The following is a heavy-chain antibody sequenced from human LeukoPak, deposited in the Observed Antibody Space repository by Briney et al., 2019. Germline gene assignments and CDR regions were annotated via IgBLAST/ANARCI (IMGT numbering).Heavy chain of an antibody. D-gene: IGHD3-22*01. J-gene: IGHJ4*02. CDR2: IKSKTNGGTT. CDR3: TRYYDSSGYYYFDN. CDR1: GFTFGKYW. Sequence: GGSLRLSCVASGFTFGKYWMSWVRQAPGKGLEWVGRIKSKTNGGTTDYAAPVKGRFAISRDDSKNTLYLQMNSLKTEDTAVYYCTRYYDSSGYYYFDNWGQGTLVTVSS. V-gene: IGHV3-15*01.